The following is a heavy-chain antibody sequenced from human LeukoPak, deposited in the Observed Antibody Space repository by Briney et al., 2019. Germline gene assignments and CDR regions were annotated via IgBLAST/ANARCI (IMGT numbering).Heavy chain of an antibody. CDR3: ATDLGTAMARDY. CDR1: GYTLTELS. J-gene: IGHJ4*02. Sequence: ASVKVSCKVSGYTLTELSMHWVRQAPGKGLEWMGGFDPEDGETIYAQKFQGRVTMTEDTSTDTAYMELSSLRSEDTAVYYCATDLGTAMARDYWGQGTLVTVSS. D-gene: IGHD5-18*01. V-gene: IGHV1-24*01. CDR2: FDPEDGET.